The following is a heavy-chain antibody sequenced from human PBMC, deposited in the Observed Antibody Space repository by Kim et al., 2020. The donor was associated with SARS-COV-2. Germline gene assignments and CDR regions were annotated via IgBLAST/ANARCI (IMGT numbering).Heavy chain of an antibody. D-gene: IGHD3-10*01. J-gene: IGHJ4*02. CDR2: INGVGSNT. V-gene: IGHV3-23*01. CDR3: AKDSSHYRFFDY. Sequence: GGSLRLSCVASGISFNSYAMSWVRQAPGKGLEWVSAINGVGSNTFYANSVKGRFTISRDSSKNTLYLHMSGLRPEDTAVYFCAKDSSHYRFFDYWGQGTPVTVSS. CDR1: GISFNSYA.